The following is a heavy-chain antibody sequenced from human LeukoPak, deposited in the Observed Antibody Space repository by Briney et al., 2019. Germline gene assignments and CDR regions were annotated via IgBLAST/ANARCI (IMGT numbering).Heavy chain of an antibody. CDR1: GGSISSYY. D-gene: IGHD3-22*01. CDR3: ARDQYYYDSSGYLFDY. V-gene: IGHV4-4*07. CDR2: IYTSGST. J-gene: IGHJ4*02. Sequence: SETLSLTCTVPGGSISSYYWSWIRQPAGKGLEWIGRIYTSGSTNYNPSLKSRVTMSVDTSKNQFSLKLSSVTAADTAVYYCARDQYYYDSSGYLFDYWGQGTLVTVSS.